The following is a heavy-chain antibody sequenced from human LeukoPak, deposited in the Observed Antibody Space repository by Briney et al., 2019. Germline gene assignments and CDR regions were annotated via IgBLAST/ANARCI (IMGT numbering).Heavy chain of an antibody. V-gene: IGHV3-23*01. CDR2: ISGSGGST. D-gene: IGHD6-13*01. CDR1: GFFFASYS. Sequence: GRSLRPSCAAAGFFFASYSMSWVRQAAGEGLEWVSAISGSGGSTFYADSVKGRFTISRDNSKNPLYLQMNSLSAEETAVYYCAKVQLPIPAAGYFDYWGQASLVSVPS. CDR3: AKVQLPIPAAGYFDY. J-gene: IGHJ4*02.